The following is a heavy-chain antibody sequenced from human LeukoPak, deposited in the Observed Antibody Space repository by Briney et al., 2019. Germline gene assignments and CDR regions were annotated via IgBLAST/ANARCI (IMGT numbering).Heavy chain of an antibody. J-gene: IGHJ4*02. CDR3: AKSGDYGYCSSTSCYTPN. CDR2: ISGSGGST. D-gene: IGHD2-2*02. V-gene: IGHV3-23*01. Sequence: GGSLRLSCAASGFTFSSYAMSWVRQAPGKGLEWVSAISGSGGSTYYADSVKGRFTISRNNSKNTLYLQMNSLRAEDTAVYYCAKSGDYGYCSSTSCYTPNWGQGTLVTVSS. CDR1: GFTFSSYA.